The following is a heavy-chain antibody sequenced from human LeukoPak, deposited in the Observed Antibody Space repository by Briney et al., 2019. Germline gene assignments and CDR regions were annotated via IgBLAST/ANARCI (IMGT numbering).Heavy chain of an antibody. V-gene: IGHV3-23*01. Sequence: GGSLRLSCAASGFTFSDYVMTWVRQAPGKGLEWVAAIGSRADDTHFADSVKGRFTISRDNSKKTLYLQMNSLRVEDTAVYYCAKRGWLDFWGQGTLITVSS. CDR1: GFTFSDYV. CDR2: IGSRADDT. CDR3: AKRGWLDF. J-gene: IGHJ4*02. D-gene: IGHD2-15*01.